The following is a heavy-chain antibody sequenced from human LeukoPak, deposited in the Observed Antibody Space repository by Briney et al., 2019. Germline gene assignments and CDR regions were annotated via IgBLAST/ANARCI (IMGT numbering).Heavy chain of an antibody. V-gene: IGHV4-4*07. Sequence: SETLSLTCTVSGGSSRSYFWHWIRRPAGKGLEWVGRIYSNGNTNYNPSLKRRLTMSLDTSKKQFSLRMTSVTAADTAVYYCARERGDAVDAFDIWGQGTVVTVSS. CDR1: GGSSRSYF. CDR2: IYSNGNT. D-gene: IGHD3-16*01. CDR3: ARERGDAVDAFDI. J-gene: IGHJ3*02.